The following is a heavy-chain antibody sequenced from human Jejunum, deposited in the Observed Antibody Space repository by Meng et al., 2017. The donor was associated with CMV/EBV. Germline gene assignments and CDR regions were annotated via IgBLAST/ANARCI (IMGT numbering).Heavy chain of an antibody. V-gene: IGHV3-21*01. CDR1: GFTFSSYS. Sequence: SGFTFSSYSMDWVRQAPGKGLEWVSSISSSSSYIYYPDSVRGRFTISRDNAKNSLYMQMNSLRAEDTAVYYCARLFTTTFGHSFDIWGQGTMVTVSS. CDR2: ISSSSSYI. D-gene: IGHD1-14*01. CDR3: ARLFTTTFGHSFDI. J-gene: IGHJ3*02.